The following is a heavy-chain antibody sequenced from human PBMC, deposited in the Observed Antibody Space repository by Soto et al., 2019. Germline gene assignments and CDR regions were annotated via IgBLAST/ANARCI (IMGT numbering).Heavy chain of an antibody. J-gene: IGHJ3*02. CDR1: GFTFSGSA. V-gene: IGHV3-73*01. Sequence: SLRLSCAASGFTFSGSAMHWVRQASGKGLEWVGRIRSKANSYATAYAASVKGRFTISRDDSKNTAYLQMNSLKTEDTAVYYCTSERPLYCSGGSCYSDAFDIWGQGTMVTV. CDR2: IRSKANSYAT. D-gene: IGHD2-15*01. CDR3: TSERPLYCSGGSCYSDAFDI.